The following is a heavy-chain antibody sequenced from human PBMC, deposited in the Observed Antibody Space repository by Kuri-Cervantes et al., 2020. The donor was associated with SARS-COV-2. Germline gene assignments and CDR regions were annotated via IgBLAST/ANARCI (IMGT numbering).Heavy chain of an antibody. CDR1: GFTFGHYA. D-gene: IGHD2-8*01. Sequence: GESLKISCAVSGFTFGHYAMHWVRQPPGEGLEWVAVIWYDGSNKYYADSVKGRFTISRDNSKNTLYLQMNSLRAEDTAVYYCARDLSTVLGEDYFDYWGQGTLVTVSS. CDR3: ARDLSTVLGEDYFDY. J-gene: IGHJ4*02. V-gene: IGHV3-33*08. CDR2: IWYDGSNK.